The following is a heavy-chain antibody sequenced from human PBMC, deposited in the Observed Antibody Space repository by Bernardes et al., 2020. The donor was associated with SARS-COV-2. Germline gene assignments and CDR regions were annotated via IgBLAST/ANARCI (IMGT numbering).Heavy chain of an antibody. CDR3: AKPIKDIVVVPAARVDTFDI. J-gene: IGHJ3*02. V-gene: IGHV3-23*01. Sequence: GGSLRLSCAASGFTFSSYAMSWVRQAPGKGLEWVSAISGSGGSPYYADSVKGRFTISRDNSKNTLYLQMNSLRAEDTAVYYCAKPIKDIVVVPAARVDTFDIWGQGTMVTVSS. CDR2: ISGSGGSP. CDR1: GFTFSSYA. D-gene: IGHD2-2*01.